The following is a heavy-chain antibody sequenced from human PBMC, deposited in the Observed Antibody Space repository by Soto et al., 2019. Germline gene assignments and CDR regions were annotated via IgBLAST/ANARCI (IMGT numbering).Heavy chain of an antibody. D-gene: IGHD3-10*01. V-gene: IGHV4-30-2*01. CDR3: ARGITMVRGVTTYYYYGMDV. CDR2: IYHSGST. CDR1: GGYISSGGYC. Sequence: PSETQSVTCAVAGGYISSGGYCWSWIRQPPGKGLEWIGYIYHSGSTYYNPSLKSRVTISVDRSKNQFSLKLSSVTAADTAVYYCARGITMVRGVTTYYYYGMDVWGQGTTVTVSS. J-gene: IGHJ6*02.